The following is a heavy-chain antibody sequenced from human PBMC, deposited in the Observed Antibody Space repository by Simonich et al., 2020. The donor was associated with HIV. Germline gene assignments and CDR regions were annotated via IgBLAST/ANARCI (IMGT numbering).Heavy chain of an antibody. D-gene: IGHD3-22*01. Sequence: QVQLVQSGAEVKKPGASVKVSCKVSGYTLTELSMHWVRQAPGKGIEWKGGLDPEDGKTFDAQKFQGRVTMTEDTSTDTASMELRSLRSEDTAVYYCATESPLYDSSGVDFCFDYWGQGTLVTVSS. CDR2: LDPEDGKT. J-gene: IGHJ4*02. CDR1: GYTLTELS. CDR3: ATESPLYDSSGVDFCFDY. V-gene: IGHV1-24*01.